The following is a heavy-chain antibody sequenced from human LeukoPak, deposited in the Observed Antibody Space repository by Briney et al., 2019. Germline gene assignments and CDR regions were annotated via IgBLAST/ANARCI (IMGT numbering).Heavy chain of an antibody. D-gene: IGHD4-17*01. Sequence: GASXKVSCKASGYTFTCYYMHWVRQAPGQGLEWMGRINPNSGGTNYAQKFQGRVTMTRDTSISTAYMELSRLRSDDTAVYYCAMLTVTTSSDFDYWGQGTLVTVSS. V-gene: IGHV1-2*06. CDR1: GYTFTCYY. J-gene: IGHJ4*02. CDR2: INPNSGGT. CDR3: AMLTVTTSSDFDY.